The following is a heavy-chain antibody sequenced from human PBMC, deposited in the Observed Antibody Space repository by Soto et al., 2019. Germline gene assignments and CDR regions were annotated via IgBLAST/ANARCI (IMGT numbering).Heavy chain of an antibody. CDR2: IYYSGST. CDR3: ARAGITMVRGVIRDYYGMDV. Sequence: PSETLSLTCTVSGGSISSGDYYWSWIRQPPGKGLEWIGYIYYSGSTYYNPSLKSRVTISVDTSKNQFSLKLSSVTAADTAVYYCARAGITMVRGVIRDYYGMDVWGQGTTVTVSS. D-gene: IGHD3-10*01. CDR1: GGSISSGDYY. V-gene: IGHV4-30-4*01. J-gene: IGHJ6*02.